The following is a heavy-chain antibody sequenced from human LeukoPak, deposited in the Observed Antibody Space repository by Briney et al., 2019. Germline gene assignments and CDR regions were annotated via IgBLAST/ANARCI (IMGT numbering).Heavy chain of an antibody. V-gene: IGHV3-7*01. CDR1: GFTFSSYW. Sequence: GGSLGLSCAASGFTFSSYWMSWVRQAPGKGREGVANIKQDGSEKYYVDSVKGRFTISRDNAKNSLYLQMNSLRAEDTAVYYCASSIWFGELTHDYWGQGTLVTVSS. D-gene: IGHD3-10*01. CDR3: ASSIWFGELTHDY. CDR2: IKQDGSEK. J-gene: IGHJ4*02.